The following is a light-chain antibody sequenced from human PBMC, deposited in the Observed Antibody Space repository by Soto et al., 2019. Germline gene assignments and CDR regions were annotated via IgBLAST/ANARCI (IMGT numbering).Light chain of an antibody. CDR2: GAS. CDR1: QSVSSSY. CDR3: QQYGSSPWT. V-gene: IGKV3-20*01. Sequence: EIVLTQFPGALFLSTGERATLSCRASQSVSSSYLAWYQQKPGQAPRLLIYGASSRATGIPDRFSGSGSGTDFTLTISRLEPEDFAVYYCQQYGSSPWTFGQGTKV. J-gene: IGKJ1*01.